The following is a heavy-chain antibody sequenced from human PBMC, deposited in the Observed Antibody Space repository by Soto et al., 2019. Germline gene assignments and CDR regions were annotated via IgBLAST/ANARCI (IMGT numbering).Heavy chain of an antibody. D-gene: IGHD4-17*01. V-gene: IGHV1-18*04. Sequence: QVQLVQSEAEVRKPGASVKVSCKASGYSFTTHGISWVRRAPGHGLEWMGWISAYNGDTHYVQRLQGGHTLTTDTSTSTAYMELRGLTSDDTAVYYCARDPPFSGILRGTPLMDVWGQGTTVTVSS. CDR3: ARDPPFSGILRGTPLMDV. CDR1: GYSFTTHG. J-gene: IGHJ6*02. CDR2: ISAYNGDT.